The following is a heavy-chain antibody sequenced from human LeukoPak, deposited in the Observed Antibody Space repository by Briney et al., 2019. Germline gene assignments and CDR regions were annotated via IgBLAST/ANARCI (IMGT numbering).Heavy chain of an antibody. V-gene: IGHV4-61*01. D-gene: IGHD1-1*01. Sequence: PSETLSLTCAVSGDSVSSSNYYWSWTRQPPGKGLEWIGYIYYGGSTNYNPSLKSRVSISVDTSKSQFSLKLSSVTAADTAVYYCARLTRRSGNYFDSWGQGTLVTVSS. CDR1: GDSVSSSNYY. CDR2: IYYGGST. CDR3: ARLTRRSGNYFDS. J-gene: IGHJ4*02.